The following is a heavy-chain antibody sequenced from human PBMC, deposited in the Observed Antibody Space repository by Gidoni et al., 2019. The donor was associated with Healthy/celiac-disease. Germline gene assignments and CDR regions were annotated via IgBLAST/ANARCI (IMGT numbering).Heavy chain of an antibody. CDR1: GDSVSSNSAA. CDR2: TYYRSKWYN. V-gene: IGHV6-1*01. Sequence: QVQLQQSGPGLVKPSQTLSLTCAISGDSVSSNSAAWNWIRQSPSRGLEWLGRTYYRSKWYNDYAVSVKSRITINPDTSKNQFSLQLNSVTPEDTAVYYCARDHQSYSSSPYSDNWFDPWGQGTLVTVSS. D-gene: IGHD6-6*01. CDR3: ARDHQSYSSSPYSDNWFDP. J-gene: IGHJ5*02.